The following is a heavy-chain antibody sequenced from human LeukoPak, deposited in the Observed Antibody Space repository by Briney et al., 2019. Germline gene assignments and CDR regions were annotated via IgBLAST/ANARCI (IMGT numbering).Heavy chain of an antibody. CDR2: IYYSGST. J-gene: IGHJ4*02. CDR3: ARDSPDYYDSSGIPGVTIY. V-gene: IGHV4-39*07. D-gene: IGHD3-22*01. Sequence: SETLSLTCTVSGGSISSSSYYWGWIRQPPGKGLEWIGSIYYSGSTYYNPSLKSRVTISVDTSKNQFSLKLSSVTAADTAVYYCARDSPDYYDSSGIPGVTIYWGQGTLVTVSS. CDR1: GGSISSSSYY.